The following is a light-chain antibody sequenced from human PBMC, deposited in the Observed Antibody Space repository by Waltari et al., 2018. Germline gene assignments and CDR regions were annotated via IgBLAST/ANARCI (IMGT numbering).Light chain of an antibody. CDR2: EVS. CDR3: TSYISGTTLVI. J-gene: IGLJ2*01. Sequence: QSALTQPASVSGSPGQSITISCPRIRSDLNGYNYASCYQKYPVTSPKLRIYEVSSRPSGVSNRFSGSKSGNTASLSISGLQAEDEADYYFTSYISGTTLVIFGGGTKLTVL. V-gene: IGLV2-14*01. CDR1: RSDLNGYNY.